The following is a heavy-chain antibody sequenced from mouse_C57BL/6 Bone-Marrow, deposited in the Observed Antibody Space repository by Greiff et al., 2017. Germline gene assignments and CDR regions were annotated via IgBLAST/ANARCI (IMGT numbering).Heavy chain of an antibody. V-gene: IGHV2-2*01. CDR3: ARGPYYGSSYEFAY. CDR2: IWSGGST. CDR1: GFSLTSYG. J-gene: IGHJ3*01. Sequence: QVQLQQSGPGLVQPSQSLSITCTVSGFSLTSYGVHWVRQSPGTGLEWLGVIWSGGSTDYNAAFISRLSISKDNSKSQVFFKMNSLQADDTAIYYCARGPYYGSSYEFAYWGQGTLVTVSA. D-gene: IGHD1-1*01.